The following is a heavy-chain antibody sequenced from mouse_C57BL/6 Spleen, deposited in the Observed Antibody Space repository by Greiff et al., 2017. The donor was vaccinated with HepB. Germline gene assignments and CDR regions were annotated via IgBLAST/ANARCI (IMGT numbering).Heavy chain of an antibody. Sequence: VQLQQSDAELVKPGASVKISCKVSGYTFTDHTIHWMKQRPEQGLEWIGYIYPRDGSTKYNEKFKGKATLTADKSSSTAYMQLNSLTSEDSAVYFCAGRYYGSGRDWYFDVWGTGTTVTVSS. J-gene: IGHJ1*03. D-gene: IGHD1-1*01. CDR3: AGRYYGSGRDWYFDV. CDR1: GYTFTDHT. V-gene: IGHV1-78*01. CDR2: IYPRDGST.